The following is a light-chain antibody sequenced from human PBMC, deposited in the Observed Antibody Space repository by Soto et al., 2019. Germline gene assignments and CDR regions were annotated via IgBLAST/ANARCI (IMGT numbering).Light chain of an antibody. CDR3: QQYNSYPLT. CDR1: QSISSW. V-gene: IGKV1-5*01. CDR2: DAS. J-gene: IGKJ4*01. Sequence: DIQMTQSPSTLSASVGDRVTITCRASQSISSWLAWYQQKPGKAPNLLISDASRLESGVPSRFRGRGSGTNFTLTISSLQPEDFATCYCQQYNSYPLTFGGGTKVDIK.